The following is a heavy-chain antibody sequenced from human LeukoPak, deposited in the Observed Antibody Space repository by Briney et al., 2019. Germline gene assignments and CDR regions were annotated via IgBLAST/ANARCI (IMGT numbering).Heavy chain of an antibody. CDR2: IYPGDSDT. Sequence: ESLKISCKGSRYTFTNYWIGWVRQMPGKGLEWMGIIYPGDSDTRYGPSFQGQVTISADKSISTACLQWSSLKASDTAIYYCTTHKNYYDRSGYSPTGDYWGQGTLVTVSS. J-gene: IGHJ4*02. CDR1: RYTFTNYW. V-gene: IGHV5-51*01. D-gene: IGHD3-22*01. CDR3: TTHKNYYDRSGYSPTGDY.